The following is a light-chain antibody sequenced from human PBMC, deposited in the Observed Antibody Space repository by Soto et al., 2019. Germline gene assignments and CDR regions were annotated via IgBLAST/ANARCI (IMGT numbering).Light chain of an antibody. V-gene: IGLV2-8*01. CDR3: SSYAASNSLI. CDR1: SSDVGGYNY. CDR2: EVT. Sequence: QSALTQPPSASGSPGQSVTISYTGTSSDVGGYNYVSWYQQHPGKAPKLMIYEVTKRPSGVPDRFSGSKSGNTASLTVSGLQAEDEAEYYCSSYAASNSLIFGGGTKLTVL. J-gene: IGLJ2*01.